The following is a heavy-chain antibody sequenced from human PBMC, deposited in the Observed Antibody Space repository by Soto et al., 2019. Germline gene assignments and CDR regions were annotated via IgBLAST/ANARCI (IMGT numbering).Heavy chain of an antibody. D-gene: IGHD5-18*01. V-gene: IGHV4-34*01. CDR2: INHSGST. J-gene: IGHJ6*02. Sequence: SENLSLTCVVYGGSLSGVYWTWIRQPPGKGLEWIGEINHSGSTNYSPSLESRVTISLDTSNNQFSLKLSSVTAADTAVYYCARGPGYSYGYSVCYNYYGMDVWGQGTTVT. CDR3: ARGPGYSYGYSVCYNYYGMDV. CDR1: GGSLSGVY.